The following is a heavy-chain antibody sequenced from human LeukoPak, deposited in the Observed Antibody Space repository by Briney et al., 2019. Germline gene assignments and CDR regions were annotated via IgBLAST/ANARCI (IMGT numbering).Heavy chain of an antibody. J-gene: IGHJ4*02. CDR3: ARGSFSSWSADY. Sequence: GASVKVSCKASGYTFTSYDFNWVRQATGQRPEWMGWMSPNSGDTGYAQKFQDRVTMTRNTSISTAYMELSSLRSDDTAVYYCARGSFSSWSADYWGQGTLVTVSS. V-gene: IGHV1-8*01. CDR1: GYTFTSYD. CDR2: MSPNSGDT. D-gene: IGHD6-13*01.